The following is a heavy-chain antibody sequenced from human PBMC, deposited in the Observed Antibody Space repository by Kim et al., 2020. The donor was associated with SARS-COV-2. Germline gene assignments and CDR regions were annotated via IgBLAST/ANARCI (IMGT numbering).Heavy chain of an antibody. CDR2: IYYSGST. CDR1: GGSISSYY. D-gene: IGHD5-18*01. CDR3: ARDYSYGTGWFDP. J-gene: IGHJ5*02. Sequence: SETLSLTCTVSGGSISSYYWSWIRQPPGKGLEWIGYIYYSGSTNYNPSLKSRVTISVDTSKNQFSLKLSSVTAADTAVYYCARDYSYGTGWFDPWGQGTLVTVSS. V-gene: IGHV4-59*01.